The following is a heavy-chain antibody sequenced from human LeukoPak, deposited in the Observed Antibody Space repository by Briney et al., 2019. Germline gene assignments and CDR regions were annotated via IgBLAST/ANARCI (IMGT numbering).Heavy chain of an antibody. CDR1: GGSISSSSFY. V-gene: IGHV4-39*01. D-gene: IGHD5-12*01. Sequence: SETLSLTRTVSGGSISSSSFYWDWIRQPPGKGLEWIGTIFYSGSTYYNPSLKSRITISVDTSKNQFSLKLSSVTAADTAVYYCARHSRSGYSDYESAFDIWGQGTMVIVSS. CDR2: IFYSGST. CDR3: ARHSRSGYSDYESAFDI. J-gene: IGHJ3*02.